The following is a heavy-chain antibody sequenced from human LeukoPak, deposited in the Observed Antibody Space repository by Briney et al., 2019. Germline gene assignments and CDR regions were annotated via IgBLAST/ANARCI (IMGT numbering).Heavy chain of an antibody. Sequence: PSETLSLTCTVSGGSISSYYWSWIRQPPGKGLEWIGYIYYSGSTNYNPSLKSRVTISVDTSKNQFSLKLSSVTAADTAVYYCARLHRNYGMDVWGQGTTVTVSS. CDR1: GGSISSYY. V-gene: IGHV4-59*01. CDR2: IYYSGST. J-gene: IGHJ6*02. CDR3: ARLHRNYGMDV.